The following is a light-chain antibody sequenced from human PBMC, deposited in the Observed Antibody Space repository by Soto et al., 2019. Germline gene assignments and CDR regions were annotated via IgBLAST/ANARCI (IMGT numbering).Light chain of an antibody. CDR1: QSVDSSL. CDR2: GAS. CDR3: QPGGASVWT. V-gene: IGKV3-20*01. J-gene: IGKJ1*01. Sequence: EIVLTQSPGTLSLSPGERATLSCRASQSVDSSLLAWYQHKPGQAPRLVIYGASSRATGIPDRFSGSGSGTDFTLAISRLEPEDFAVYYCQPGGASVWTFGQGTKVEVK.